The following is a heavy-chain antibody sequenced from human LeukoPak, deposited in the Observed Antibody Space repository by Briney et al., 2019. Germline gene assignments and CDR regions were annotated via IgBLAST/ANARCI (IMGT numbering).Heavy chain of an antibody. V-gene: IGHV4-34*01. CDR1: GGSFSGYY. J-gene: IGHJ6*03. CDR3: ARGRGNRCSSTSCSTLGYYYYYYMDV. CDR2: INHSGST. Sequence: RSSETLSLTCAVYGGSFSGYYWSWIRQPPGKGLEWIGEINHSGSTNYNPSLKSRVTISVDTSKNQFSLKLSSATAADTAVYYCARGRGNRCSSTSCSTLGYYYYYYMDVWGKGTTVTVSS. D-gene: IGHD2-2*02.